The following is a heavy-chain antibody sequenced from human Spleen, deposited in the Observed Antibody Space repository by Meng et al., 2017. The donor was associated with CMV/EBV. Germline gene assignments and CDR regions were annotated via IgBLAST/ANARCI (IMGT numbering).Heavy chain of an antibody. J-gene: IGHJ6*02. Sequence: ASVKVSCKASGYTFTGYYIHWVRQAPGQGLEWMGWINPNSGGTKYAQKFQGRVTLTRDTSISTAYMELSRLKSDDTAVFFCARLFHTSLGTNYYYGMDVWGQGTTVTVSS. CDR2: INPNSGGT. CDR1: GYTFTGYY. V-gene: IGHV1-2*02. D-gene: IGHD3/OR15-3a*01. CDR3: ARLFHTSLGTNYYYGMDV.